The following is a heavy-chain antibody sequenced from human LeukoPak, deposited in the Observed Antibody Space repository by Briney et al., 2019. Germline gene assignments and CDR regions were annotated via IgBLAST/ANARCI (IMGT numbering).Heavy chain of an antibody. CDR3: AGDSSVKLPTPYDY. Sequence: GGSLRLSCAASGFTFSSYSMNWVRQAPGKGLEWFSYISSSSSTIYYADSVKGRFTISRDNAKNSLYLRMNSLRAEDTAVYYCAGDSSVKLPTPYDYWGQGTLVTVSS. V-gene: IGHV3-48*01. J-gene: IGHJ4*02. CDR1: GFTFSSYS. CDR2: ISSSSSTI. D-gene: IGHD3-22*01.